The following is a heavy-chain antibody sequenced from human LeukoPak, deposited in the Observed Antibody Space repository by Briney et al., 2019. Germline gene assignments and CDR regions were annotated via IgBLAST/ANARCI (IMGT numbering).Heavy chain of an antibody. CDR1: GFTFSSYS. D-gene: IGHD5-18*01. J-gene: IGHJ4*02. Sequence: GESLRLSCAASGFTFSSYSMNWVRQAPGKGLEWVSSISSSSSYIYYPDSMKGRFTISRDNAKNSLYLQMNSLRAEDTAVYYCARDTAMVWGAFDYWGQGTLVTVSS. CDR2: ISSSSSYI. CDR3: ARDTAMVWGAFDY. V-gene: IGHV3-21*01.